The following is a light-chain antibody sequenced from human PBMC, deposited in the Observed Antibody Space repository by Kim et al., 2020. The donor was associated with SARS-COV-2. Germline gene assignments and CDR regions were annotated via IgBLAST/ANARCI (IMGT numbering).Light chain of an antibody. CDR2: STS. V-gene: IGLV7-43*01. J-gene: IGLJ3*02. Sequence: PGGTVTLTCAPSTGAVASDNYPNWLQQKPGQAPRALIYSTSHKPSWTPARFSGSLLGGKAALTLSPVQPEDEADYYCLLNYGGTVVFGGGTQLTVL. CDR3: LLNYGGTVV. CDR1: TGAVASDNY.